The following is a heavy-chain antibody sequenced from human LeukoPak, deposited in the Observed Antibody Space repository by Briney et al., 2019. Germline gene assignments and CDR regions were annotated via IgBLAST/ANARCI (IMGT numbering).Heavy chain of an antibody. D-gene: IGHD2-2*02. V-gene: IGHV3-9*01. CDR3: AKADCSSTSCYTGWYFDL. CDR1: GFTFDDYA. Sequence: GRSLRLSCAASGFTFDDYAMHWVRQAPGKGLEWVSGISWNSGSIGYADSVKGRFTISRDNAKNSLYLQMNSLRAEDTALYYRAKADCSSTSCYTGWYFDLWGRGTLVTVSS. CDR2: ISWNSGSI. J-gene: IGHJ2*01.